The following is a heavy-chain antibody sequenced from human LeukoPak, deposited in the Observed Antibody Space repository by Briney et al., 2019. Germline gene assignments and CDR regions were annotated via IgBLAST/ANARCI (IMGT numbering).Heavy chain of an antibody. CDR3: ARGQRSNNAYPYFDS. V-gene: IGHV4-59*11. CDR2: IQNTGRT. Sequence: PSETLSLTCAVSGGSINSLYWSWIRQPPGKGLEWIGFIQNTGRTIYHPSLDSRVTMLVDPSKNQFSLKLRSVTAADTAVYFCARGQRSNNAYPYFDSWGQGTLVTVSS. D-gene: IGHD3-16*01. CDR1: GGSINSLY. J-gene: IGHJ4*02.